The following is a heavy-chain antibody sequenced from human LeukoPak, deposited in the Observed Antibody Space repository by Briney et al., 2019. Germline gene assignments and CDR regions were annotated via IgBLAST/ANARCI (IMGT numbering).Heavy chain of an antibody. Sequence: SETPSLTCAVYGGSFSGYYWSWIRQPPGKGLEWIGEINHSGSTNYNPSLKSRVTISVDTSKNQFSLKLSSVTAADTAVYYCARNPYYFDYWGQGTPVTVSS. CDR1: GGSFSGYY. J-gene: IGHJ4*02. CDR2: INHSGST. CDR3: ARNPYYFDY. V-gene: IGHV4-34*01.